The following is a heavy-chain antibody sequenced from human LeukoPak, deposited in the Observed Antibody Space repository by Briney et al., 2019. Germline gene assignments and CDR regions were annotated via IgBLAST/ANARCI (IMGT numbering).Heavy chain of an antibody. CDR1: GDSVSSNSVT. J-gene: IGHJ6*02. Sequence: SQTLSLTCAISGDSVSSNSVTWNWIRQSPSRGLEWLGRTYYRSKWYNDYAVSVKSRITINPDTSKNQFSLQLNSVTPEDTAVYYCARVGDIVLMARYGMDVWAKGPRSPSP. V-gene: IGHV6-1*01. D-gene: IGHD2-8*01. CDR2: TYYRSKWYN. CDR3: ARVGDIVLMARYGMDV.